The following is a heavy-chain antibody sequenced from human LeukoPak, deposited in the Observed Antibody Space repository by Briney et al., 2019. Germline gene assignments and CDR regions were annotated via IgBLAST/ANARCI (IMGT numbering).Heavy chain of an antibody. D-gene: IGHD3-22*01. CDR1: GYAFTSYY. V-gene: IGHV1-46*01. CDR3: ARGHYDSSGYYYYFDY. Sequence: GASVKVSCKASGYAFTSYYMHWVRQAPGQGLEWMGIINPSGGSTSYAQKFQGRVTMTRDMSTSTVYMELSSLRSEDTAVYYCARGHYDSSGYYYYFDYWGQGTLVTVSS. CDR2: INPSGGST. J-gene: IGHJ4*02.